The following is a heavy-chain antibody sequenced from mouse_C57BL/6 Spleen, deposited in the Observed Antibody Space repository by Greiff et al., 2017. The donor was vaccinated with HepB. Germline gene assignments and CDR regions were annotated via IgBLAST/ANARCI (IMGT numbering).Heavy chain of an antibody. CDR2: ISNGGGST. D-gene: IGHD2-1*01. CDR3: ARRDYGNSYFDY. CDR1: GFTFSDYY. Sequence: EVQRVESGGGLVQPGGSLKLSCAASGFTFSDYYMYWVRQTPEKRLEWVAYISNGGGSTYYPDTVKGRFTISRDNAKNTLYLQMSRLKSEDTAMYYCARRDYGNSYFDYWGQGTTLTVSS. V-gene: IGHV5-12*01. J-gene: IGHJ2*01.